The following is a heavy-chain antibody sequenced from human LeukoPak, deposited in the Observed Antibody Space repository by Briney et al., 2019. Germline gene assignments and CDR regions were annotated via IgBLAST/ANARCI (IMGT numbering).Heavy chain of an antibody. CDR1: GFTFSSYW. D-gene: IGHD7-27*01. J-gene: IGHJ3*02. CDR3: ARDAKLGTGNAFDI. Sequence: GGSLRLSCAASGFTFSSYWMSWVRQAPGKGLEWVANIKQDGSEKYYVDSVKGRFTISRDNAKNSLYLQMNSLRAEDTAVYYCARDAKLGTGNAFDIWGQGTMVTVSS. CDR2: IKQDGSEK. V-gene: IGHV3-7*01.